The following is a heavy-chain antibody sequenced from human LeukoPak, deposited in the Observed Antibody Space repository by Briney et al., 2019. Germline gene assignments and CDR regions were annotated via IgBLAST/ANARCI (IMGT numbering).Heavy chain of an antibody. CDR3: ARGGRYCSSTSCYHPFDP. Sequence: GGSLRLSCAASGFTFSSYAMHWVRQAPGKGLEWVAVISYDGSNKYYADSVKGRFTISRDNSKNTLYLQMNSLRAEDTAVYYCARGGRYCSSTSCYHPFDPWGQGTLVTVSS. J-gene: IGHJ5*02. D-gene: IGHD2-2*01. CDR2: ISYDGSNK. V-gene: IGHV3-30*04. CDR1: GFTFSSYA.